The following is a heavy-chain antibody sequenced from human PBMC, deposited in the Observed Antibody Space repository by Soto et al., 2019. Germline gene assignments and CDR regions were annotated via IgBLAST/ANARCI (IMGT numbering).Heavy chain of an antibody. Sequence: PSETLSLTCTVSGGSISSGDYYWSWIRQPPGKGLEWIGYIYYSGSTYYNPSLKSRVTISVDTSKNQFSLKLSSVTAADTAVYYCARGWGRTPSYYYYGMDVWGQGTTVTVSS. CDR1: GGSISSGDYY. D-gene: IGHD3-16*01. V-gene: IGHV4-30-4*01. J-gene: IGHJ6*02. CDR2: IYYSGST. CDR3: ARGWGRTPSYYYYGMDV.